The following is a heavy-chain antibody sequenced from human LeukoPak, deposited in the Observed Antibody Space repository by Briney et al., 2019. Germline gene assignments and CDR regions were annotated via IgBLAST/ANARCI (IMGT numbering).Heavy chain of an antibody. V-gene: IGHV1-46*01. Sequence: ASVKVSCKASGYTFTSYYMHWVRQAPGQGLEWMGIINPSGGSTSYAQKFQGRVTMTRDTPTSTVYMELSNLRSEDTAVYYCARDGGISSSWYGWHYWGQGTLVTVSS. D-gene: IGHD6-13*01. CDR1: GYTFTSYY. CDR3: ARDGGISSSWYGWHY. CDR2: INPSGGST. J-gene: IGHJ4*02.